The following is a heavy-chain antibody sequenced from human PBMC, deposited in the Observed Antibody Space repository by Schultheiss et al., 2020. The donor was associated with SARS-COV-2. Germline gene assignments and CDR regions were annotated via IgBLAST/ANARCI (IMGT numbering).Heavy chain of an antibody. J-gene: IGHJ6*02. CDR3: TTEHIVAVYYYYGMDV. CDR1: GFTFSSSW. D-gene: IGHD5-12*01. CDR2: VKQDGGEE. V-gene: IGHV3-7*03. Sequence: GGSLRLSCVTSGFTFSSSWMTWVRQAPGKGLEWVASVKQDGGEEYYVGSVQGRFSISRDNAKNAVYLQMNSLRGEDTAVYYCTTEHIVAVYYYYGMDVWGQGTTVTVSS.